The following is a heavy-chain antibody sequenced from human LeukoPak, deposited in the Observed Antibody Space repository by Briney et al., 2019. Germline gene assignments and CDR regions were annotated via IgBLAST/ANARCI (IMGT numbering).Heavy chain of an antibody. D-gene: IGHD4-17*01. Sequence: SETLSLTCTVSGGSISSSSYYWGWIRQPPGKGLEWIGSIYYSGSTYYNPSLKSRVTISVDTSKNQFSLKLSSVTAADTAVYYCARGLISRFRLRGVRFDYWGQGTLVTVSS. CDR1: GGSISSSSYY. CDR2: IYYSGST. V-gene: IGHV4-39*01. J-gene: IGHJ4*02. CDR3: ARGLISRFRLRGVRFDY.